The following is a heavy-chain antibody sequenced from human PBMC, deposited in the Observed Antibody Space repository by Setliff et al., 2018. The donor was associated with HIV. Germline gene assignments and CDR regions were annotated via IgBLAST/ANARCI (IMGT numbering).Heavy chain of an antibody. D-gene: IGHD4-17*01. V-gene: IGHV3-21*01. CDR3: ARDPYPYFDYGDWYFDL. CDR2: ISSTGTYI. Sequence: PGGSLRLSCAASGFNFSSHTMNWIRQAPGKGLEWVSSISSTGTYIYYADSMKGRFTISRDNSKNTLYPQMNSLRAEDTAVYYCARDPYPYFDYGDWYFDLWGRGTLVTVSS. CDR1: GFNFSSHT. J-gene: IGHJ2*01.